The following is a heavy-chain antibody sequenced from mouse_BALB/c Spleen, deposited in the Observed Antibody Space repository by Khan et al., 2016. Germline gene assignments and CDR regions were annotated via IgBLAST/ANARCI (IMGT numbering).Heavy chain of an antibody. CDR2: ISSGTSTT. CDR1: GFTFSSVG. J-gene: IGHJ3*01. V-gene: IGHV5-17*02. D-gene: IGHD2-3*01. Sequence: EVELVESGGGLVQPGGSRKLSCAATGFTFSSVGMHWVRQALEKGLEGVAYISSGTSTTYYVATVKGRFTISRDTPKNTLFLQMTSLRTEDTAMYESARYSYDHTSWFANWGQGTLVTVSA. CDR3: ARYSYDHTSWFAN.